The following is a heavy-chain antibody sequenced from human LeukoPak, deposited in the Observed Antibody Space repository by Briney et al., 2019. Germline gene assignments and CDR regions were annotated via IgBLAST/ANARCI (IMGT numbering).Heavy chain of an antibody. V-gene: IGHV1-46*01. CDR1: GDTFINYY. J-gene: IGHJ4*02. CDR3: ARGKFYDSSGFYRRSFDY. D-gene: IGHD3-22*01. CDR2: INPSGGSV. Sequence: ASVKVSCKASGDTFINYYMHWVRQAPGQGLEWMGIINPSGGSVSYAQKFQGRVTMTRDTSTSTVYMDLSSLRSEDTAVYYCARGKFYDSSGFYRRSFDYWGQGTLVTVSS.